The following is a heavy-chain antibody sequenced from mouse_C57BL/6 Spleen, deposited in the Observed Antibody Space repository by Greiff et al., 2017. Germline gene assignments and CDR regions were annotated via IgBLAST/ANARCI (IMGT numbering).Heavy chain of an antibody. CDR2: ISYDGSN. Sequence: EVQLQESGPGLVKPSQSLSLTCSVTGYSITSGYYWNWIRQFPGNKLEWMGYISYDGSNNYNPSLKNRISITRDTSKNQFFLKLNSVTTEDTATYYCARVPIYYGNYGYFDVWGTGTTVTVSS. D-gene: IGHD2-1*01. J-gene: IGHJ1*03. V-gene: IGHV3-6*01. CDR1: GYSITSGYY. CDR3: ARVPIYYGNYGYFDV.